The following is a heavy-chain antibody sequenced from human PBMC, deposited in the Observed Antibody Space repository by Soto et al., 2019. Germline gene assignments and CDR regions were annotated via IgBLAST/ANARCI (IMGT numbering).Heavy chain of an antibody. CDR3: ARRRPDHDLLTGYYATTWFDL. Sequence: QLQLQESGPGLVKPSETLSLTCTVSGGSIGSRSHYWGWIRQTSGKGLEWIGSIYSSGITYYNPSIRSRGTVSVDTHKNQFSLKLSSVTAVDTAVYYCARRRPDHDLLTGYYATTWFDLWGQGTLVTVSA. V-gene: IGHV4-39*01. J-gene: IGHJ5*02. CDR1: GGSIGSRSHY. D-gene: IGHD3-9*01. CDR2: IYSSGIT.